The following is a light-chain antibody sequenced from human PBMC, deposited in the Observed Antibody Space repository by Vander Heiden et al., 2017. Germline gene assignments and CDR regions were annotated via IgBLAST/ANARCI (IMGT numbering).Light chain of an antibody. V-gene: IGKV2-28*01. J-gene: IGKJ1*01. Sequence: DIVMTHSPLSLPVTPGEPASISCRSSQSLLHSNGYNYLDWYLQKPGQSPQLLIYLGSNRASGVPDRFSGRGSGTDFTLKISRVEAEDVGVYYCMQARQTPWTFGPRDQGGNQT. CDR3: MQARQTPWT. CDR1: QSLLHSNGYNY. CDR2: LGS.